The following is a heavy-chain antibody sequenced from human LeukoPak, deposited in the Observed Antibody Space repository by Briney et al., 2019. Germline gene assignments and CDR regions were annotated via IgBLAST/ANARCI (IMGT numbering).Heavy chain of an antibody. CDR1: GYSISSGYY. CDR3: ARERSGSYYPMGGDRGARYYYYYMDV. V-gene: IGHV4-4*07. D-gene: IGHD1-26*01. J-gene: IGHJ6*03. Sequence: SETLSLTCTVSGYSISSGYYWSWIRQPAGKGLEWIGRIYTSGSTNYNPSLKSRVTMSVDTSKNQFSLKLSSVTAADTAVYYCARERSGSYYPMGGDRGARYYYYYMDVWGKGTTVTISS. CDR2: IYTSGST.